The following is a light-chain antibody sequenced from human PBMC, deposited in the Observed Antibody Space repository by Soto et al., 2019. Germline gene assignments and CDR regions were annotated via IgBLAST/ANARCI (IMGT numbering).Light chain of an antibody. CDR3: QHSYNTPIT. CDR2: AAS. Sequence: DIQMTQSPSSLSASVGDRVTITCRASQSISSYLNWYQQKPGKAPKLLIYAASSLQSGVPSRFSGSGSGTDFTLTISSLQPGDFATYYCQHSYNTPITFGQGTRLEMK. J-gene: IGKJ5*01. V-gene: IGKV1-39*01. CDR1: QSISSY.